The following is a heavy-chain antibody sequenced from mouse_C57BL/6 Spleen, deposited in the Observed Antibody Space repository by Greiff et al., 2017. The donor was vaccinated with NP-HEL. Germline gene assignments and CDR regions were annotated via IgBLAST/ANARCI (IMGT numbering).Heavy chain of an antibody. V-gene: IGHV1-54*01. CDR2: INPGSGGT. CDR1: GYAFTNYL. J-gene: IGHJ3*01. CDR3: ARSRGDYWAWFAY. Sequence: FQLQQSGAELVRPGTSVKVSCKASGYAFTNYLIEWVKQRPGQGLEWIGVINPGSGGTNYNEKFKGKATLTADKSSSTAYMQLSSLTSEDSAVYFCARSRGDYWAWFAYWGQGTLVTVSA. D-gene: IGHD1-1*01.